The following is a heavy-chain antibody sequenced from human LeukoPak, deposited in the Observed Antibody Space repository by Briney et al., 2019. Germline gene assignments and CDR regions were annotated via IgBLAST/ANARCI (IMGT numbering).Heavy chain of an antibody. CDR3: AKDTGYCSSTSCELDY. J-gene: IGHJ4*02. CDR2: ISASGRST. Sequence: GGSLRLSCAASGFTFSSYAMSWVRQAPGKGLEWVSAISASGRSTYYADSVKGRFTISRDNSKNTLYLQMNCLRAEDTAVYYCAKDTGYCSSTSCELDYWGQGTLVTVSS. V-gene: IGHV3-23*01. CDR1: GFTFSSYA. D-gene: IGHD2-2*01.